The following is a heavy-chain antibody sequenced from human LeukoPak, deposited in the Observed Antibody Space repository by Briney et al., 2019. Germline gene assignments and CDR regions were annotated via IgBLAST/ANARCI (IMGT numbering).Heavy chain of an antibody. D-gene: IGHD3-10*01. CDR2: IYYNGDT. Sequence: SETLSLTCSVSGDSITGYSWSWIRQTPGKGLEWIGYIYYNGDTHYNPSLNSRLSMSVDTPKKQFSLNLRSVTAADTAVYYCVRGPYGSSISNWFDPWGQGLLITVSS. V-gene: IGHV4-59*01. CDR1: GDSITGYS. CDR3: VRGPYGSSISNWFDP. J-gene: IGHJ5*02.